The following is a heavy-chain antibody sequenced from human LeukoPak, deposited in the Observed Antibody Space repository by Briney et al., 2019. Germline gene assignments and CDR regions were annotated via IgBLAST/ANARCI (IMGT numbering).Heavy chain of an antibody. Sequence: PGGSLRLSCAASGFTFSNAWMSWVRQAPGKGPEWVGRIKSKTDGGTTDYAAPVKGRFTISRDDSKNTLYQQMNSLKTEDTAVYYCTTDRGTGTPGYWGQGTLVTVSS. CDR1: GFTFSNAW. CDR2: IKSKTDGGTT. D-gene: IGHD1-7*01. CDR3: TTDRGTGTPGY. J-gene: IGHJ4*02. V-gene: IGHV3-15*01.